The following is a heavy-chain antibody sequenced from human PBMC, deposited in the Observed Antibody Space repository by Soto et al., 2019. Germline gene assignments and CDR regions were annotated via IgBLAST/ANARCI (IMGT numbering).Heavy chain of an antibody. J-gene: IGHJ6*02. Sequence: PGGSLRLSCSASGFIFGTYGMDWVRQAPGKGLEWVALISYDGNKEFYADSVKGRFTISRDNSRNTLYLHMNSLKPEDTAMYYCAKETATSVDYSSFSGLDVWGPGTTLTVPS. D-gene: IGHD2-21*01. CDR3: AKETATSVDYSSFSGLDV. V-gene: IGHV3-30*18. CDR2: ISYDGNKE. CDR1: GFIFGTYG.